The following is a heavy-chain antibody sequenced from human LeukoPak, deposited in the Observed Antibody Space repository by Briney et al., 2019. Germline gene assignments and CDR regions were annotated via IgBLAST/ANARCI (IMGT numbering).Heavy chain of an antibody. CDR1: GDSFSSGY. D-gene: IGHD3-10*01. J-gene: IGHJ4*02. CDR3: ARGDPAGLFDS. V-gene: IGHV4-59*01. CDR2: IYYSGTT. Sequence: PSETQSLTCALSGDSFSSGYLSWIRQPPGKGLEWIGYIYYSGTTNANPSLESRVTVSVDTSKKYCSLKLTSVTAADTAVYFCARGDPAGLFDSWGQGHLVTVSS.